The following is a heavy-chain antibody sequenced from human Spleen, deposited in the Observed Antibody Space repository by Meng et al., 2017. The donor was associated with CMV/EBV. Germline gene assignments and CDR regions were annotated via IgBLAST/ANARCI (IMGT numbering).Heavy chain of an antibody. CDR1: GASISNYY. J-gene: IGHJ4*02. D-gene: IGHD6-13*01. Sequence: SETLSLTCTVSGASISNYYWSWIRQPPGKGLEWIGYIYYSGSTNYNPSLKSRVTISVDTSRNQFSLKLSSVTAADTALYYCARGATTTAAGILDYWGQGTLVTVSS. CDR3: ARGATTTAAGILDY. V-gene: IGHV4-59*01. CDR2: IYYSGST.